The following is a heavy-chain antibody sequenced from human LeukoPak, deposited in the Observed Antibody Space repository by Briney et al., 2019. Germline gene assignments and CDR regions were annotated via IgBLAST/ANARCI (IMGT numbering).Heavy chain of an antibody. CDR2: ISIRSSTI. J-gene: IGHJ3*02. CDR3: ARERDGYTHDAFDI. D-gene: IGHD5-24*01. CDR1: GFTFGSYS. Sequence: GGSLRLSCAASGFTFGSYSMNWVRQAPGKGLEWVSYISIRSSTIYYADSVKGRFTISRDNAKNSLYVQMNSLRAEDTAVYYCARERDGYTHDAFDIWGQGTMVTVSS. V-gene: IGHV3-48*01.